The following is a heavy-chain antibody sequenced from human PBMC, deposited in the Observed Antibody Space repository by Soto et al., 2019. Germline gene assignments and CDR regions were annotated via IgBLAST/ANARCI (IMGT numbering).Heavy chain of an antibody. Sequence: GASVKVCCKASRGTFSSYAISWVRQAPGQGLEWMGGIIPIFGTANYAQNLKRRVTISADESTSTASMELSSLSSEVTAVYYCATVAHSSYGDDAFHTWG. D-gene: IGHD6-19*01. CDR3: ATVAHSSYGDDAFHT. J-gene: IGHJ3*02. CDR1: RGTFSSYA. CDR2: IIPIFGTA. V-gene: IGHV1-69*13.